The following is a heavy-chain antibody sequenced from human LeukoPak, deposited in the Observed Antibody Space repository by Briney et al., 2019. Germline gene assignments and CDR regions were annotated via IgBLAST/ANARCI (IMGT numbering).Heavy chain of an antibody. CDR1: GFTFSSYA. CDR2: ISYDGSNK. Sequence: GGSLRLSCAASGFTFSSYAMPWVRQAPGKGLEWVAVISYDGSNKYYADSVKGRFTISRDNSKNTLYLQMNSLRAEDTAVYYCAKRVVPAAIGSLNYYYGMDVWGQGTTVTVSS. J-gene: IGHJ6*02. D-gene: IGHD2-2*01. CDR3: AKRVVPAAIGSLNYYYGMDV. V-gene: IGHV3-30-3*01.